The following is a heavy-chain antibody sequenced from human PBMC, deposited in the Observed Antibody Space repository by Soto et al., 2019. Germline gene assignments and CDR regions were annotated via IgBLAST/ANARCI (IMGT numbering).Heavy chain of an antibody. Sequence: QVHLVQSGVEVKTPGASVKVSCQASGYTFFTYVISWVRQAPGQGLEWMGWISTYSGDTKYAQKFQGRVTMTTDTSTTTAYLELRSLRSDDTAVYYCARHHGPTTPENWFDPWGQGTLVTVSS. V-gene: IGHV1-18*01. D-gene: IGHD5-12*01. CDR2: ISTYSGDT. CDR1: GYTFFTYV. CDR3: ARHHGPTTPENWFDP. J-gene: IGHJ5*02.